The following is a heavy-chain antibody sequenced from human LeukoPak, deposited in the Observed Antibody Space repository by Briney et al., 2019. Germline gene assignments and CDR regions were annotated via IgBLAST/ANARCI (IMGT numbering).Heavy chain of an antibody. CDR3: ARVRPVASRIFDY. CDR1: GGSISNYY. D-gene: IGHD4-23*01. J-gene: IGHJ4*02. Sequence: SETLSLTCTVSGGSISNYYWSWIRQPPGKGLEWIGYIYYSGSTNYNPSLKSRVTISVDTSKNQFSLKLSSVTAADTAVYYCARVRPVASRIFDYWGQGTLVTVSS. CDR2: IYYSGST. V-gene: IGHV4-59*01.